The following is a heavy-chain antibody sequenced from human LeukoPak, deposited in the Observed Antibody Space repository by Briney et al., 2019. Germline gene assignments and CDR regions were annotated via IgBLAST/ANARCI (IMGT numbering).Heavy chain of an antibody. CDR2: INPSGGST. J-gene: IGHJ5*02. Sequence: ASVKVSCKASGYTFTSYYMHWVRQAPGQGLEWMGIINPSGGSTSYAQKFQGRVTMTRDMSTSTVYMELSSLRSEDTAVYYCARDPSPYYYDSSGYYYFSWFDPWGQGTLVTVSS. CDR1: GYTFTSYY. CDR3: ARDPSPYYYDSSGYYYFSWFDP. D-gene: IGHD3-22*01. V-gene: IGHV1-46*01.